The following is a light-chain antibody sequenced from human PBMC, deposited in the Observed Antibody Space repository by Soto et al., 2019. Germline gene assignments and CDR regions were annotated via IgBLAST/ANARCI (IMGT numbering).Light chain of an antibody. CDR3: QQRSNWPPEIT. CDR2: DAS. V-gene: IGKV3-11*01. J-gene: IGKJ5*01. Sequence: EIVLTQSPGTLCLSPGERPTLSRRGSQSVRSYFACYQQKPGQAPRLLIFDASNRATGIPATFSGSGSATDFTLTISSLEPEDFAAYYCQQRSNWPPEITFGQGTRLEIK. CDR1: QSVRSY.